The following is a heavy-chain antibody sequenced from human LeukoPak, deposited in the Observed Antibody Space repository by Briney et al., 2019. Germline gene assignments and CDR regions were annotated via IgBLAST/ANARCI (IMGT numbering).Heavy chain of an antibody. J-gene: IGHJ4*02. CDR2: IIPIFATS. CDR1: GGTFSSDA. V-gene: IGHV1-69*13. CDR3: AIWSGHTYYFDY. D-gene: IGHD3-3*01. Sequence: ASVKVSCKASGGTFSSDAITWVRQAPGQGLEWMGGIIPIFATSNYAQKFKDRVSITADESTSTAYMELSSLRSEDTAVYYCAIWSGHTYYFDYWGQGTLVTVSS.